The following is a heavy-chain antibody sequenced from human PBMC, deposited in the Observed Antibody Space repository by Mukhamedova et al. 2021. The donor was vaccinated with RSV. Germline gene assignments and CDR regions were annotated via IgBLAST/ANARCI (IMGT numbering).Heavy chain of an antibody. CDR3: ARARTTGDL. V-gene: IGHV3-30*15. Sequence: VRQGPGQGLEWIAVISFVGNNIQYGDSVKGRFTISRDNSKNTLYLDMSRLTSEDTGVYYCARARTTGDLWGQGTLVTVFS. J-gene: IGHJ4*01. CDR2: ISFVGNNI. D-gene: IGHD1-1*01.